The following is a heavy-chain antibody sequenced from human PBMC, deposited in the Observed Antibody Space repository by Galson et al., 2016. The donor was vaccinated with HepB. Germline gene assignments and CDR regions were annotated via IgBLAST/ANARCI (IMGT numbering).Heavy chain of an antibody. CDR3: ARDRSSGSGNFGY. V-gene: IGHV4-31*03. D-gene: IGHD3-10*01. J-gene: IGHJ4*02. CDR2: IYHSGST. Sequence: CTVSGGSISSGGYYWSWIRQHPGKGPEWIGYIYHSGSTYYNPSLKSRVSISVDTSKNQFSLRLSSVTAADTAVYYCARDRSSGSGNFGYWGQGTLVTVSS. CDR1: GGSISSGGYY.